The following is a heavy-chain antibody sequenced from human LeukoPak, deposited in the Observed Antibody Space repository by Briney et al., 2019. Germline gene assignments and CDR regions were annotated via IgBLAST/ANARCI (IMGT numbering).Heavy chain of an antibody. CDR2: IYYSGST. CDR3: ARHPIAAAGPKQYFDY. J-gene: IGHJ4*02. D-gene: IGHD6-13*01. CDR1: GGSISSGDYY. V-gene: IGHV4-30-4*01. Sequence: PSQTLSLTCTVSGGSISSGDYYWSWIRQPPGKGLEWIGYIYYSGSTYYNPSLKSRVTISVDTSKNQFSLKLSSVTAADTAVYYCARHPIAAAGPKQYFDYWGQGTLVTVSS.